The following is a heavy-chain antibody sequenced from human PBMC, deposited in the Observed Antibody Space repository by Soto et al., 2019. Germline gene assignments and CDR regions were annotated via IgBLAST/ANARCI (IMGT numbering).Heavy chain of an antibody. Sequence: GGSLRLSCAASGFTISSYAMSWVRQAPGKGLEWVSAISGSGGSTYYADSVKGRFTISRDNSKNTLYLQMNSLRAEDTAVYYCATASIDSSGYYPGYWGQGTLVTVSS. CDR2: ISGSGGST. V-gene: IGHV3-23*01. CDR1: GFTISSYA. J-gene: IGHJ4*02. CDR3: ATASIDSSGYYPGY. D-gene: IGHD3-22*01.